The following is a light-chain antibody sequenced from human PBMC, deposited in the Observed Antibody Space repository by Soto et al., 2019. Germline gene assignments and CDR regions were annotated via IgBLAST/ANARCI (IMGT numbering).Light chain of an antibody. CDR3: SSYGGSNHLV. CDR1: SSDVGGYSY. J-gene: IGLJ2*01. V-gene: IGLV2-8*01. Sequence: QSVLTQPPSASGSPGQSVTISCTGASSDVGGYSYVSWYQQHPGKAPKLMIYEVSKRPSGVPDRVSGSKSGKTASLTVSGLQAEDEADYYCSSYGGSNHLVCGVGTKLTVL. CDR2: EVS.